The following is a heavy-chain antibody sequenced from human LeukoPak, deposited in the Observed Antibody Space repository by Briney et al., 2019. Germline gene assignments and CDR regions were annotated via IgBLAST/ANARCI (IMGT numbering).Heavy chain of an antibody. CDR3: ARDLHSSGWYYDY. V-gene: IGHV3-30-3*01. Sequence: QPGGSLRLSCAASGFTFSSYAMHWVRQAPGKGLEWVAVISYDGSNKYYTDSVKGRFTISRDNSKNSLYLQMNSLRAEDTAVYYCARDLHSSGWYYDYWGQGTLVTVSS. CDR1: GFTFSSYA. CDR2: ISYDGSNK. D-gene: IGHD6-19*01. J-gene: IGHJ4*02.